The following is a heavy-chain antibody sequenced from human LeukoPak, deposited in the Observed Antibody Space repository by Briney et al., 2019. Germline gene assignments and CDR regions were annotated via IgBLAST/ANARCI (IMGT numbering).Heavy chain of an antibody. CDR1: GFTFSSYA. Sequence: GGSLRLSCAASGFTFSSYAMSWVRQAPGKGLEWVSAISGSGGSAYYADSVKGRFTISRDNSKNTLYLQMNSLRAEDTAVYYCAKYNTMVRENDAFDIWGQGTMVTVSS. CDR2: ISGSGGSA. J-gene: IGHJ3*02. D-gene: IGHD3-10*01. V-gene: IGHV3-23*01. CDR3: AKYNTMVRENDAFDI.